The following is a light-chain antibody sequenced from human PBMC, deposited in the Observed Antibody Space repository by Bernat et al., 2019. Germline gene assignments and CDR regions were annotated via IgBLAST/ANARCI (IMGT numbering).Light chain of an antibody. J-gene: IGLJ1*01. CDR2: DVS. V-gene: IGLV2-14*03. CDR1: SSDVGGYNY. CDR3: SSYTSSSTYV. Sequence: QSALTQPASVSGSPGQSITISCTGTSSDVGGYNYVSWYQQHPGKVPKLMISDVSNRPSGVSNRFSGSKPGNTASLTISGLQAEDEADYYCSSYTSSSTYVFGTGTKVTVL.